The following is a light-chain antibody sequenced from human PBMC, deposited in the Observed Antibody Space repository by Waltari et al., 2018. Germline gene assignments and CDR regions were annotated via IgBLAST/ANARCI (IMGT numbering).Light chain of an antibody. CDR1: QSVRSMY. CDR3: QQYGSSPPYS. V-gene: IGKV3-20*01. Sequence: EIVLTQSTGTLYLSPGERATISCRASQSVRSMYLAWYQQKAGQAPRLLIYGASSRATGIPDRFSCSGSGTDFTLTISRLEPEDFAVYYCQQYGSSPPYSFGQGTKLEIK. CDR2: GAS. J-gene: IGKJ2*03.